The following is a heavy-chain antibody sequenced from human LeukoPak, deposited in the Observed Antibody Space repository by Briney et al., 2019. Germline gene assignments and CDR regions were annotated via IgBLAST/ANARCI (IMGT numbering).Heavy chain of an antibody. CDR3: ARGLIVVVPAARYYMDV. D-gene: IGHD2-2*01. CDR1: GYTFTSYD. CDR2: MNPNSGNT. Sequence: ASVKVSCKASGYTFTSYDINWVRQSTGQGLEWMGWMNPNSGNTGYAQEFQGRVTITRNTSISTAYMELSSLRSEDTAVYYCARGLIVVVPAARYYMDVWGKGTTVTVSS. J-gene: IGHJ6*03. V-gene: IGHV1-8*01.